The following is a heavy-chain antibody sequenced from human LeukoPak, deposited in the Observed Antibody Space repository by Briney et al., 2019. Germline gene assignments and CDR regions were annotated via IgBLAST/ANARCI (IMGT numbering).Heavy chain of an antibody. CDR2: IREDGGHT. D-gene: IGHD3-3*01. J-gene: IGHJ6*03. CDR3: ARDQAFSYYYYFMDV. V-gene: IGHV3-7*01. Sequence: TGGSLRLSCVTSGFTFTNHWMSWVRQAPGKGLEWVANIREDGGHTNYVDSVKGRFTISRDSAKKSLYLQMNSLRAEDTAVYYCARDQAFSYYYYFMDVWGKGTTVTVSS. CDR1: GFTFTNHW.